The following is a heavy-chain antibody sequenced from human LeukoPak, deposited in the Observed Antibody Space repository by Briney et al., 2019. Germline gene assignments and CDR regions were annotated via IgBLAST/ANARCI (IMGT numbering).Heavy chain of an antibody. CDR1: GFTFSNAW. D-gene: IGHD3-22*01. J-gene: IGHJ4*02. V-gene: IGHV3-15*01. Sequence: PGGSLRLSCAASGFTFSNAWMSWVRQAPGKGLEWVGRIKSKTDGGTTDYAAPVKGRFTISRDDSKNTLYLQMNSLKTEDTAVYYCTTIGDYYDGSGYYYVSRIDGYWGQGTLVTVSS. CDR3: TTIGDYYDGSGYYYVSRIDGY. CDR2: IKSKTDGGTT.